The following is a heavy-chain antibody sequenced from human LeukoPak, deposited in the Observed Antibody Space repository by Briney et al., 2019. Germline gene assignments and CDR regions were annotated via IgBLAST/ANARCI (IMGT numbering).Heavy chain of an antibody. CDR1: GFTFSSYA. Sequence: GGSLRLSCAASGFTFSSYAMSWVRQAPGKGLEWVSAISGSGGSTYYADSVKGRFTISRDNSKNTLYLQMNSLRAEDTAVYYCAKDDLWFGELSFTTSDYWGQGTLVTVSS. V-gene: IGHV3-23*01. J-gene: IGHJ4*02. CDR2: ISGSGGST. D-gene: IGHD3-10*01. CDR3: AKDDLWFGELSFTTSDY.